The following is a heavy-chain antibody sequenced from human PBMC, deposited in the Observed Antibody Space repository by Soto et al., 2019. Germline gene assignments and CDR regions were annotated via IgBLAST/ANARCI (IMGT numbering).Heavy chain of an antibody. CDR2: IWFDGSNK. J-gene: IGHJ4*02. D-gene: IGHD3-10*01. CDR3: ARSYYYGSGSYNSPVDY. V-gene: IGHV3-33*01. CDR1: GFTFSSYG. Sequence: QVQLVESGGGVVQPGRSLRLSCAASGFTFSSYGMYWVRQAPGKGLEWVAGIWFDGSNKYHADSVKGRFTISRDNSKNMLYLQMNSLRAEDTAVYYCARSYYYGSGSYNSPVDYWGQGTLVTVSS.